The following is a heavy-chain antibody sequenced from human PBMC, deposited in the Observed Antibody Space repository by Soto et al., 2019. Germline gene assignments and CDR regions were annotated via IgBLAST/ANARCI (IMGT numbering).Heavy chain of an antibody. CDR1: GYTFTGYY. J-gene: IGHJ4*02. Sequence: RASVKVSCKASGYTFTGYYMHWVRQAPGQGLEWMGWINPNSGGTNYAQKFQGRVTMTRDTSISTAYMELSRLRSDDTAVYYCARELQTSPNPSSVYSSGWQPSDYWGQGTLVTVSS. D-gene: IGHD6-19*01. CDR2: INPNSGGT. CDR3: ARELQTSPNPSSVYSSGWQPSDY. V-gene: IGHV1-2*02.